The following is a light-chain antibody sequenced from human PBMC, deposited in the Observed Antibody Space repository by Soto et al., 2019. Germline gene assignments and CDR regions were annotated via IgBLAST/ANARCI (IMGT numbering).Light chain of an antibody. Sequence: EIVLTPAPGTLSLSPGERATLSCRASQSVSSSYLAWYQQKPGQAPRLLIYGASSRATGIPDRFSGSGSGTDFTLTISRLEPEDFAVYYCQQYGSSSTFGQGTKV. V-gene: IGKV3-20*01. CDR3: QQYGSSST. CDR1: QSVSSSY. CDR2: GAS. J-gene: IGKJ1*01.